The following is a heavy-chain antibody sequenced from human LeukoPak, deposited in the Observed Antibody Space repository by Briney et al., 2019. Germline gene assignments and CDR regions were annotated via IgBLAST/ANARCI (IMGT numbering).Heavy chain of an antibody. V-gene: IGHV1-8*01. J-gene: IGHJ6*03. CDR3: ARGRRQLGAGLYYYYYMDV. Sequence: ASVKVSCKASGYTFTSYDINWVRQATGQGLEWMGWMNPNSGNTGYAQKFQGRVTMTRNTSISTAYMELSSLRSEDTAVHYCARGRRQLGAGLYYYYYMDVWGKGTTVTVSS. D-gene: IGHD6-13*01. CDR1: GYTFTSYD. CDR2: MNPNSGNT.